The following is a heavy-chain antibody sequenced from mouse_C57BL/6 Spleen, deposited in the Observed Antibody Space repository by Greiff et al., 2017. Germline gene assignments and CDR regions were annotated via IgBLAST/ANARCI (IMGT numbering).Heavy chain of an antibody. J-gene: IGHJ2*01. CDR3: AIAPANWPAC. V-gene: IGHV7-3*01. CDR2: IRNKANGYTT. Sequence: EVMLVESGGGLVQPGGSLSLSCAASGFTFTDYYMSWVRQPPGKALEWMGFIRNKANGYTTEYSASGKGRFTIARDNSQSILYLQMNALRAEDSATYYCAIAPANWPACWDEGTTLTVSS. D-gene: IGHD4-1*01. CDR1: GFTFTDYY.